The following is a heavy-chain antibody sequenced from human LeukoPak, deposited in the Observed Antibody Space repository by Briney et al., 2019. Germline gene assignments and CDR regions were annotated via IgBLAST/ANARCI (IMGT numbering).Heavy chain of an antibody. CDR2: IRFDGSYK. CDR1: GFTFSSYG. D-gene: IGHD2-2*01. V-gene: IGHV3-30*02. Sequence: GGSLRLSCAASGFTFSSYGMHWVRQAPGKGLEWVAFIRFDGSYKDYADSVKGRFTISRDNSKNTLYLQMNSLRAEDTAVYYCAKTPLWVVVPAAHSYFDYWGQGTLVTVSS. J-gene: IGHJ4*02. CDR3: AKTPLWVVVPAAHSYFDY.